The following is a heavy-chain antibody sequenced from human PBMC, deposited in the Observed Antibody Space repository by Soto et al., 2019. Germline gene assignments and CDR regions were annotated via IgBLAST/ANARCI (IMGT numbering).Heavy chain of an antibody. Sequence: QVQLQESGAGLVKPSETLSLTCTVSGGSIDNYYWSWIRQPPGRGLEWIGFIYYSGSTNYNPSLKSRVTISVDTSKNQFSLKLSSVTAADTAVYYCARDLRGYCSSTSCYPLYYYYGMDVWGQGTTVTVSS. CDR1: GGSIDNYY. D-gene: IGHD2-2*01. CDR3: ARDLRGYCSSTSCYPLYYYYGMDV. J-gene: IGHJ6*02. CDR2: IYYSGST. V-gene: IGHV4-59*01.